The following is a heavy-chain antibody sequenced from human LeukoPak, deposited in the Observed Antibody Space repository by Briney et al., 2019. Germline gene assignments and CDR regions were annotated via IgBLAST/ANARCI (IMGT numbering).Heavy chain of an antibody. V-gene: IGHV3-30-3*01. CDR3: ARGGSYCTGPSCYTFDY. D-gene: IGHD2-2*02. CDR1: GFTVSSNY. Sequence: GGSLRLSCAASGFTVSSNYMSWVRQAPGKGLEWVALVSHDGSNKYYADSVKGRFTISRDNSKNTLYLQMNSLRAEDTAVFYCARGGSYCTGPSCYTFDYWGQGTLVTVSS. CDR2: VSHDGSNK. J-gene: IGHJ4*02.